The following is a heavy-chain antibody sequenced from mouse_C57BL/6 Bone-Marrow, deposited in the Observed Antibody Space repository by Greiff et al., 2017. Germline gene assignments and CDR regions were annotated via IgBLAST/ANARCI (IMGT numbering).Heavy chain of an antibody. J-gene: IGHJ2*01. V-gene: IGHV1-15*01. CDR3: TRSNFYYYGSSPVYFDY. CDR1: GYTFTDYE. CDR2: IDPETGGT. Sequence: VKLQQSGAELVRPGASVTLSCKASGYTFTDYEMPWVKQTPVHGLEWIGAIDPETGGTAYNQKFKGKAILTADKSSSTAYMELRSLTSEDSAVYYCTRSNFYYYGSSPVYFDYWGQGTTLTVSS. D-gene: IGHD1-1*01.